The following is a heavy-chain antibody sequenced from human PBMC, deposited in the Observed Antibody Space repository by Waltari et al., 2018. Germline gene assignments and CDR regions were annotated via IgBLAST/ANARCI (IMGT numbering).Heavy chain of an antibody. V-gene: IGHV4-59*12. CDR1: GASITSYF. D-gene: IGHD1-1*01. J-gene: IGHJ4*02. Sequence: QVQLQESGPGLVEPSETVSLTCDVSGASITSYFWNWVRQPPGKGLGWFGYGHNSGGTKQNPSLKGRASISVDRSSKQVSLKLTSATTADTAVYYCAQWNAPNRCFDSWGQGTLVTVSS. CDR3: AQWNAPNRCFDS. CDR2: GHNSGGT.